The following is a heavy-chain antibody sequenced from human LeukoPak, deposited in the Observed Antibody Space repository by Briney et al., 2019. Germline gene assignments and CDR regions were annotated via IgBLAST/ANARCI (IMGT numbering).Heavy chain of an antibody. D-gene: IGHD5-12*01. CDR1: GYTFTSYG. Sequence: GASVKVSCKASGYTFTSYGISWVRQAPGQGLEWMGWISAYNGNTNYAQKLQGRVTMTTDTSTSTAYMELRSLRSDDTAVYYCAREGQGYSGYDYWFDPWGQGTLVTVSS. CDR2: ISAYNGNT. V-gene: IGHV1-18*01. CDR3: AREGQGYSGYDYWFDP. J-gene: IGHJ5*02.